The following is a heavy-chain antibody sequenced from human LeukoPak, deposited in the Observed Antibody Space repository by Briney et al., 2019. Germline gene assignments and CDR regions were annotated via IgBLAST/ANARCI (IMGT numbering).Heavy chain of an antibody. CDR1: GDSVSSNNDA. J-gene: IGHJ4*02. V-gene: IGHV6-1*01. D-gene: IGHD4-17*01. CDR2: TYYRSKWYN. CDR3: ARDMYYGDYEIDY. Sequence: SQTLSLTCGISGDSVSSNNDAWNWIRQSPSRGLEWLGRTYYRSKWYNDYAVSVKSRIHVNPDTSKNQFSLQLNSVTPEDTAVYYCARDMYYGDYEIDYWGQGTLVTVSS.